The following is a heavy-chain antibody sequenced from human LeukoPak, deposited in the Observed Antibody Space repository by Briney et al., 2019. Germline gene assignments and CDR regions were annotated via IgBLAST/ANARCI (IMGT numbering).Heavy chain of an antibody. V-gene: IGHV4-34*01. D-gene: IGHD2-15*01. CDR1: GGSFSGYY. CDR3: APRHGWSPRFDP. CDR2: INHSGST. J-gene: IGHJ5*02. Sequence: PSETLSLTCAVYGGSFSGYYWSWIRKPPGKGLEWIGEINHSGSTNYNPSLKSRVTISVDTSKNQFSLKLSSVTAADTAVYYCAPRHGWSPRFDPWGQGTLVTVSS.